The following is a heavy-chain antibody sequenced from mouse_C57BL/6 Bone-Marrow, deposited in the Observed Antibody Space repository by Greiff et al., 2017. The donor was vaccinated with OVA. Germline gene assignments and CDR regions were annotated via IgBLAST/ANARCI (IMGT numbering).Heavy chain of an antibody. CDR1: GYTFTSSG. CDR2: IYPRSGNT. V-gene: IGHV1-81*01. CDR3: ARDGYYYFDY. D-gene: IGHD2-3*01. J-gene: IGHJ2*01. Sequence: QVQLKESGAELARPGASVKLSCKASGYTFTSSGISWVKQRTGQGLEWIGEIYPRSGNTYYNEKFKGKATLTADKSSSTAYMELRSLTSEDSAVYFSARDGYYYFDYWGQGTTLTVSA.